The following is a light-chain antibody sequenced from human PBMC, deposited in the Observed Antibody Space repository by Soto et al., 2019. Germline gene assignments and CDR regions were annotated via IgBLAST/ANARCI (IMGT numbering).Light chain of an antibody. CDR2: DAS. CDR3: QQNYRTPLT. Sequence: DIQMTQSPSSLSASVGDRVTSACRASQSINIYLSWYQQEPGKAPKLLMYDASSFQSGVPSRFSGSGSGTHFTLTISSLQREDFATYYCQQNYRTPLTFGGGTKVEIK. CDR1: QSINIY. V-gene: IGKV1-39*01. J-gene: IGKJ4*01.